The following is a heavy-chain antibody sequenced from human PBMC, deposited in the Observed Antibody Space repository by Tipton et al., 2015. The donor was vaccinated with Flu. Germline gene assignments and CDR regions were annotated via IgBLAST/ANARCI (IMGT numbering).Heavy chain of an antibody. V-gene: IGHV4-59*11. CDR2: IDYSGSS. J-gene: IGHJ6*02. Sequence: LRLSCTVSAGSLSSHYWSWLRQTPGKGLVWIAYIDYSGSSSYNPSLKSRVAISLDTSKNQFSLKLTSVTAADTAVYYCGRVPLWFGELPSYGMDVWGQGTTVTVSS. D-gene: IGHD3-10*01. CDR1: AGSLSSHY. CDR3: GRVPLWFGELPSYGMDV.